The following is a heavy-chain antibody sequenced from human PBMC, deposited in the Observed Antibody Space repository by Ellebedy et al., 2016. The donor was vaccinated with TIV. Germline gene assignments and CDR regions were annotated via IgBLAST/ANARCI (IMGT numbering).Heavy chain of an antibody. J-gene: IGHJ4*02. V-gene: IGHV3-23*01. CDR2: ITAGGGSI. Sequence: GGSLRLSCAASGFTFSDHAMTWVRQTPGKGLEWVSGITAGGGSIHYVDSVKGRFTISRDNSKKTLYLQMNSLRAEETAVYYCVKLDSSGFYYGRLDYWGQGTLVTVSS. CDR3: VKLDSSGFYYGRLDY. CDR1: GFTFSDHA. D-gene: IGHD3-22*01.